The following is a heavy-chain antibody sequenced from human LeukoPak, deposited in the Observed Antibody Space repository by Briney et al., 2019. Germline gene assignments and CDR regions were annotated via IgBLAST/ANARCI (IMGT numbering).Heavy chain of an antibody. CDR2: MSPNSGDT. CDR1: GYTFTSYD. J-gene: IGHJ4*02. CDR3: ARGPPNWGYDY. Sequence: ASVKVSCTASGYTFTSYDFNWVRQATGQRPEWMGWMSPNSGDTGYAQKFQDRVTMTRNTSISTAYMELSSLRSDDTAVYYCARGPPNWGYDYWGPGTLVTVSS. D-gene: IGHD7-27*01. V-gene: IGHV1-8*01.